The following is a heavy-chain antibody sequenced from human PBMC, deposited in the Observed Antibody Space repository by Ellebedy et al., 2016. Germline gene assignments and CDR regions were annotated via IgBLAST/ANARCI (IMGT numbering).Heavy chain of an antibody. CDR1: GFTFSSYW. CDR2: IKQDGSEK. J-gene: IGHJ4*02. CDR3: ARSGYSYGSGSHYFDY. D-gene: IGHD5-18*01. V-gene: IGHV3-7*01. Sequence: GESLKISXAASGFTFSSYWMSWVRQAPGKGLEWVANIKQDGSEKYYVDSVKGRFTISRDNAKNSLYLQMNSLRAEDTAVYYCARSGYSYGSGSHYFDYWGQGTLVTVSS.